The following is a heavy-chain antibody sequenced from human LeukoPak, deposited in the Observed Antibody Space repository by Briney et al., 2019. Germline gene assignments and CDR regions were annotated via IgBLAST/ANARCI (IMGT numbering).Heavy chain of an antibody. J-gene: IGHJ4*02. Sequence: PGGSLRLSCAASGFTVSSNYMSWVRQAPGKGLEWVSVIYSGGSTYYADSVKGRFTISRDNSKNTLYLQMNSLRAEDTAVYYCASSFWSGYSDYWGQGTLVTVSS. CDR1: GFTVSSNY. CDR3: ASSFWSGYSDY. D-gene: IGHD3-3*01. CDR2: IYSGGST. V-gene: IGHV3-53*01.